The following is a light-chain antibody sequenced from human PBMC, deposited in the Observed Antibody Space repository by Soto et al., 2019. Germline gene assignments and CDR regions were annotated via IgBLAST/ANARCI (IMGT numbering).Light chain of an antibody. CDR1: QSISSN. V-gene: IGKV3-15*01. J-gene: IGKJ3*01. CDR2: GAS. CDR3: QQYKNWPPFT. Sequence: EIVLTQSPATLSVSPGERATLSCRASQSISSNLAWYQQKPGQAPSLLIYGASTRATGIPARFSGSGSGTEFTLTVSSLQPEDFAVYYCQQYKNWPPFTFGPGTKVDIK.